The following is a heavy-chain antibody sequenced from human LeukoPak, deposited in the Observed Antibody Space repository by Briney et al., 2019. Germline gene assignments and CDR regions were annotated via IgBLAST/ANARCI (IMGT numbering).Heavy chain of an antibody. D-gene: IGHD2-2*01. CDR1: GYTFTCYY. Sequence: ASVKVSCKASGYTFTCYYIHWVRQAPGQGLEWMGWINPKSGGTNYAQKFQGRVTMTRDTSISTASMELSSLRSDDTALYYCARSLRSTTNWFDHWGRGTLFTVSS. CDR3: ARSLRSTTNWFDH. J-gene: IGHJ5*02. V-gene: IGHV1-2*02. CDR2: INPKSGGT.